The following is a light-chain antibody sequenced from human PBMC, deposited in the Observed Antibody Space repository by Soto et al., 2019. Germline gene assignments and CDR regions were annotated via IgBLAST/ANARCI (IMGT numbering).Light chain of an antibody. CDR3: MQAIQAPRT. J-gene: IGKJ1*01. CDR2: LGS. CDR1: QSLLHSNGNIY. V-gene: IGKV2-28*01. Sequence: DIVVTQSPLSLPVTPGEPASISCRSSQSLLHSNGNIYLDWYLQKPGQSPQLLIYLGSIRASGVPDRFSGIGSGTYFTLKITSVEAEDVGVYCCMQAIQAPRTFGRGTMVDIK.